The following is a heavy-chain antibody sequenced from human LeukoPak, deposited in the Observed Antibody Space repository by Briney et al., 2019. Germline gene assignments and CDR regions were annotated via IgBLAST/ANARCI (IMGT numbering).Heavy chain of an antibody. CDR1: GYTFTSYD. CDR3: ARGRRCSGGSCYSVDY. CDR2: MNPNSGNT. D-gene: IGHD2-15*01. J-gene: IGHJ4*02. Sequence: ASVKVSCKASGYTFTSYDINWVRQATGQGLEWMGWMNPNSGNTGYAQKFQGRVTMTRNTSISTAYMELSSLRSEDTAVYYCARGRRCSGGSCYSVDYWGQGTLVTVSS. V-gene: IGHV1-8*01.